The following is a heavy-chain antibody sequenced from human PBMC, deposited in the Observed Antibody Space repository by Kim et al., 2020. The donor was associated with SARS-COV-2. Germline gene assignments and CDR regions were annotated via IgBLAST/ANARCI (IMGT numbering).Heavy chain of an antibody. D-gene: IGHD3-3*01. J-gene: IGHJ4*02. CDR3: AKLAAGGTIFGVVIIEQFDY. V-gene: IGHV3-23*01. Sequence: GRFTISRDNSKNTLYLQMNSLRAEDTAVYYCAKLAAGGTIFGVVIIEQFDYWGQGTLVTVSS.